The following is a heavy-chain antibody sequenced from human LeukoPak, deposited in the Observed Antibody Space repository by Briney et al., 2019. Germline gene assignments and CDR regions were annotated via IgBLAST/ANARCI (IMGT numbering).Heavy chain of an antibody. CDR1: GGSFRGYY. CDR3: ARRSGYSYGRFDS. J-gene: IGHJ4*02. D-gene: IGHD5-18*01. V-gene: IGHV4-34*01. Sequence: SETLSLTRPVYGGSFRGYYWSWLGPPPAKGREGMGEINHSGSTNYNPSLKSRVTISVDTSKNQFSLKLSSVTAADTAVYYCARRSGYSYGRFDSGGQGTRFTVSS. CDR2: INHSGST.